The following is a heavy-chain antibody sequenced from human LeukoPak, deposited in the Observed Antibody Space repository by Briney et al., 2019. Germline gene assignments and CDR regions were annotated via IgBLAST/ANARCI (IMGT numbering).Heavy chain of an antibody. D-gene: IGHD5-18*01. CDR2: ISSSSSYI. CDR3: ARGTNTAMGVDN. Sequence: GGSLKLSCAASGFTFSSYSMNWVRQAPGKGLEWVSSISSSSSYIYYADSVKGRFTISRDNAKNSLYLQMNSLRAEDTAVYYCARGTNTAMGVDNWGQGILVTVSS. CDR1: GFTFSSYS. V-gene: IGHV3-21*01. J-gene: IGHJ4*02.